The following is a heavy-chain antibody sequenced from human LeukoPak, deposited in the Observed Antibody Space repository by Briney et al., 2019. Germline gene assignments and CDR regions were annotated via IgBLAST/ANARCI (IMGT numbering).Heavy chain of an antibody. V-gene: IGHV3-21*01. D-gene: IGHD7-27*01. CDR1: AFTFNTFD. CDR2: ISSSSSYI. CDR3: ARDLNWETY. Sequence: GGSLRLSCSVSAFTFNTFDNFAMNWVRQAPGKGLEWVSSISSSSSYIYYADSVKGRFTISRDNAKNSLYLQMNSLRAEDTAVYYCARDLNWETYWGQGTLVSVSS. J-gene: IGHJ4*02.